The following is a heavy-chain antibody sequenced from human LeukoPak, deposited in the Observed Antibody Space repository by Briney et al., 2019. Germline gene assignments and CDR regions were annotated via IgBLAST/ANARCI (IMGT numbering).Heavy chain of an antibody. J-gene: IGHJ4*02. CDR2: ISWNSDSI. Sequence: PGRSLRLSCAASGFTFDDYAMHWVRQAPGKGLEWVSGISWNSDSIGYADSVKGRFTISRDNAKNSLYLQMNSLRAEDTALYYCAKDRGYSYGYPHYFDYWGQGTLVTVSS. D-gene: IGHD5-18*01. CDR3: AKDRGYSYGYPHYFDY. CDR1: GFTFDDYA. V-gene: IGHV3-9*01.